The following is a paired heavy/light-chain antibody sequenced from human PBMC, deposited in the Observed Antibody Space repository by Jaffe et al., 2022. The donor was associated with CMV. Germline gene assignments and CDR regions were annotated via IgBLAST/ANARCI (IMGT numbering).Heavy chain of an antibody. CDR2: IYWDGRRK. V-gene: IGHV3-9*01. CDR3: IKERVPGGADY. D-gene: IGHD2-2*01. CDR1: GSKFVDSG. Sequence: EVHLVESGGGLAQPGRSLRLSCVDSGSKFVDSGMHWVRQVPGKGLEWVSGIYWDGRRKDYADSVKGRFIISRDNANNSLYLQMNSLRTEDTALYYCIKERVPGGADYWGQGTLVTVSS. J-gene: IGHJ4*02.
Light chain of an antibody. CDR2: KIS. J-gene: IGKJ2*01. V-gene: IGKV2-30*01. CDR1: QSLVYSDGNIY. CDR3: MQATHWPYT. Sequence: DVVMTQSPLSLPVTLGQPASISCRSSQSLVYSDGNIYLNWFQQRPGQSPRRLIYKISDRDSGVPDRFSGSGSGTDFTLKISRVEPEDVGLYFCMQATHWPYTFGQGTKLEIK.